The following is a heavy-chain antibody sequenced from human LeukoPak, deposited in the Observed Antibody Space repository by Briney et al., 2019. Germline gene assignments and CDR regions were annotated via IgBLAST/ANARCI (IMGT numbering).Heavy chain of an antibody. CDR3: ATARNFRFEY. CDR2: MNGEGTTI. J-gene: IGHJ4*02. V-gene: IGHV3-74*01. CDR1: GLTFRTTW. Sequence: GGSLRLSCATSGLTFRTTWMHWVRQAPGKELMWVSRMNGEGTTIDYADSVKGRFTVSRDYAKNTLFLQMNNLRTEDTALYFCATARNFRFEYWGQGSLVIVSA. D-gene: IGHD1-7*01.